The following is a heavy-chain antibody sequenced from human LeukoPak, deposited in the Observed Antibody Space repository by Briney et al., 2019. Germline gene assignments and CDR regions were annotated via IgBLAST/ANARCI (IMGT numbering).Heavy chain of an antibody. CDR2: INWDGGST. V-gene: IGHV3-20*04. Sequence: GGSLRLSCAASGLNFEDHGMSWVRQTPGKGLEWVSGINWDGGSTGYADSVKGRFTISRDNSKNTLYLQMNSLRAEDTAVYYCAKDRGYYGSGPNWFDPWGQGTLVTVSS. CDR3: AKDRGYYGSGPNWFDP. J-gene: IGHJ5*02. CDR1: GLNFEDHG. D-gene: IGHD3-10*01.